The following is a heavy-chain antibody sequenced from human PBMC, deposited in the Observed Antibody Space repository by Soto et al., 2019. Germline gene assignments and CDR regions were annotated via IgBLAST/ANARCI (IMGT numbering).Heavy chain of an antibody. CDR1: GGSISSSSYY. CDR2: IYYSGST. Sequence: GLVKPSETLSLTCTVSGGSISSSSYYWGWIRQPPGKGLEWIGSIYYSGSTYYNPSLKSRVTISVDTSKNQFSLKLSSVTAADTAVYYCARLSKLRDFWSGYYHSYYYYMDVWGKGTKVTV. D-gene: IGHD3-3*01. V-gene: IGHV4-39*01. J-gene: IGHJ6*03. CDR3: ARLSKLRDFWSGYYHSYYYYMDV.